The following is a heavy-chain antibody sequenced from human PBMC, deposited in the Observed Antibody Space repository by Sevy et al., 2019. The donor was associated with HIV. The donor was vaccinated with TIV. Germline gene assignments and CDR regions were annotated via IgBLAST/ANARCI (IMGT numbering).Heavy chain of an antibody. CDR3: ARDSGGGYCSSTSCYRYYGMDV. D-gene: IGHD2-2*02. CDR2: ISSSGSSI. CDR1: GFTFSSYE. V-gene: IGHV3-48*03. Sequence: GGSLRLSCAASGFTFSSYEMNWVRQAPGKGLEWVSYISSSGSSIYYADSVKGRFTISRDNAKNSLYLQMNSLRAEDTAVYYCARDSGGGYCSSTSCYRYYGMDVWGQGTTVTVSS. J-gene: IGHJ6*02.